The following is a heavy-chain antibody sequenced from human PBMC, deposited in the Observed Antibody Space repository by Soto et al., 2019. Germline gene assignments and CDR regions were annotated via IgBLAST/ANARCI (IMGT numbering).Heavy chain of an antibody. CDR3: VKGHTMVRGNNWFDP. J-gene: IGHJ5*02. V-gene: IGHV3-64D*06. D-gene: IGHD3-10*01. CDR2: ISSNGGST. Sequence: GRSLSLSCSASGFTFSTYAMHWVRQAPGKGLEYVSAISSNGGSTYYADSVKGRFAISRDNSKNTLYLQMSSLRAEDTAVYYCVKGHTMVRGNNWFDPWGQGTLVTVSS. CDR1: GFTFSTYA.